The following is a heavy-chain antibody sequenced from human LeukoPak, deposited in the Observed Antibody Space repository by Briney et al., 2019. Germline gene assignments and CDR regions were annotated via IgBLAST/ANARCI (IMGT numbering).Heavy chain of an antibody. CDR3: AKDPFPYCSGGSCYSVYFDY. V-gene: IGHV3-9*03. Sequence: GRSLRLSCAASGFTFDDYAMHWFRQAPGKGLEWVSGISWNSGSIGYADSVKGRFTISRDNAKNSLYLQMNSLRAEDMALYYCAKDPFPYCSGGSCYSVYFDYWGQGTLVTVSS. CDR1: GFTFDDYA. J-gene: IGHJ4*02. CDR2: ISWNSGSI. D-gene: IGHD2-15*01.